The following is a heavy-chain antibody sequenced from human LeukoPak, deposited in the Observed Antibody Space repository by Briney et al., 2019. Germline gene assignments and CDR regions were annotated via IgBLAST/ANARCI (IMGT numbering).Heavy chain of an antibody. J-gene: IGHJ4*02. Sequence: GGSLRLSCAASGFTFSSYEMNWVRQAPGKGLEWVSYISSSGSTIYYADSVKGRFTISRDNAKNSLYLQMNGLRAEDTAVYYCARDGGDYVFDYWGQGTQVTVSS. CDR3: ARDGGDYVFDY. CDR1: GFTFSSYE. CDR2: ISSSGSTI. D-gene: IGHD4-17*01. V-gene: IGHV3-48*03.